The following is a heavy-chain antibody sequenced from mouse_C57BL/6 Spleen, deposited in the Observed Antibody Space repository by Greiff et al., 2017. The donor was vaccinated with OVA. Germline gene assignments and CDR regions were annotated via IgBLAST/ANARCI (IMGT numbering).Heavy chain of an antibody. J-gene: IGHJ4*01. CDR1: GYTFTDYY. CDR3: ARVVRGAMDY. V-gene: IGHV1-26*01. Sequence: VQLQQSGPELVKPGASVKISCKASGYTFTDYYMNWVKQSHGKSLEWIGDINPNNGGTSYNQKFKGKATLTVDKSSSTSYMELRSLTSEDSAVYYFARVVRGAMDYWGQGTSVTVSS. CDR2: INPNNGGT.